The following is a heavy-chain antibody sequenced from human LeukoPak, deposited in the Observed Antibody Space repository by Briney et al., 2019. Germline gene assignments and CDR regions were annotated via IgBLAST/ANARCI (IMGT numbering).Heavy chain of an antibody. CDR1: GFTFSSYS. D-gene: IGHD3-22*01. CDR2: ISSSSSTI. V-gene: IGHV3-48*04. CDR3: ARDQYYYDSSGYTFDY. Sequence: GGSLRLSCAASGFTFSSYSMNWVRQAPGKGLEWVSYISSSSSTIYYADSVKGRFTISRDNAKNSLYLQMNSLRAEDTAVYYCARDQYYYDSSGYTFDYWGQGTLVTVSS. J-gene: IGHJ4*02.